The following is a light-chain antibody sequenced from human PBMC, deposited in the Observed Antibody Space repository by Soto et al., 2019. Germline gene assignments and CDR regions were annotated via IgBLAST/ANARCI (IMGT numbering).Light chain of an antibody. V-gene: IGLV1-44*01. CDR3: QSYDSSLSARV. CDR2: ANN. J-gene: IGLJ3*02. CDR1: GSSIGTNT. Sequence: QSVLTQPPSASGTPGQRVSISCSGSGSSIGTNTVNWYRQLPGTAPKLLIYANNQRPSGVPDRFSGSKSGTSASLAITGLQAEDEADYYCQSYDSSLSARVFGGGTKLTVL.